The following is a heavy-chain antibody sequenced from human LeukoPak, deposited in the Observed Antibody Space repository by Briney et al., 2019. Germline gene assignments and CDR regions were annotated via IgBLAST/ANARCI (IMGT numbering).Heavy chain of an antibody. V-gene: IGHV3-9*03. Sequence: GRSLRPSCAASGFAFDHYTTHWVRQAPGKGLEWGSGISWNSGSIGYADSVKGRFTISRDNAKNSLYLQMNSLRTEDMALYYCAKDACPYDSSAYCTSWGQGTLVTVSS. J-gene: IGHJ4*02. D-gene: IGHD3-22*01. CDR1: GFAFDHYT. CDR2: ISWNSGSI. CDR3: AKDACPYDSSAYCTS.